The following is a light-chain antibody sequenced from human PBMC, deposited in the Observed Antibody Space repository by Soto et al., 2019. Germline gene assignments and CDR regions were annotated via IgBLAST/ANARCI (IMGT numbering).Light chain of an antibody. CDR2: VAS. CDR3: LQSYSTPIT. Sequence: DIQMTQSPSSLSASVGDRVTITCRASQSINSHLNWYQQKPGKAPKLLICVASSLQRGVPSRFSGSGSGTEFTLTFSSLQPEDFASNYCLQSYSTPITFGQGTRLEIK. V-gene: IGKV1-39*01. CDR1: QSINSH. J-gene: IGKJ5*01.